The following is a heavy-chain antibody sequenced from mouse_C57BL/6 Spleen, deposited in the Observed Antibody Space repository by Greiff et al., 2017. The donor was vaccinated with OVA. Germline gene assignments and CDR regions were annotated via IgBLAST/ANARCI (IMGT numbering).Heavy chain of an antibody. J-gene: IGHJ2*01. CDR3: ARSHGGRFDY. V-gene: IGHV1-54*01. CDR2: INPGSGGT. Sequence: VQLQQSGAELVRPGTSVKVSCKASGYAFTNYLIEWVKQRPGQGLEWIGVINPGSGGTNYNEKFKGKATLTADKSSSTAYMQLSSLTSEDSAVYFCARSHGGRFDYWGQGTTLTVSS. CDR1: GYAFTNYL.